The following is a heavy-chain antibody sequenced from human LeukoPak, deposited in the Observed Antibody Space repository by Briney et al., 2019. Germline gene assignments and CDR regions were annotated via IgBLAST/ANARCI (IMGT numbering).Heavy chain of an antibody. D-gene: IGHD6-19*01. CDR2: ISSNGDNT. CDR3: ARIRGGWYFDY. V-gene: IGHV3-64*01. Sequence: GGSLRLSCAASGITFSSYAMHWIRQAPGKGLEYVSSISSNGDNTYYANSVKGRFTISRDNSKNTLYLQMGSLRAEDMAVYYCARIRGGWYFDYWGQGTLVTVSS. J-gene: IGHJ4*02. CDR1: GITFSSYA.